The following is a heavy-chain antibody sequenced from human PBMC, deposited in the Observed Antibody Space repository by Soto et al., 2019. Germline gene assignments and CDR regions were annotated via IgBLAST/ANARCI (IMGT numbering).Heavy chain of an antibody. J-gene: IGHJ6*02. CDR2: IKQDGSEK. V-gene: IGHV3-7*01. CDR3: ARESSSSYWWKRYYYYYGMDV. Sequence: EVQLVESGGGLVQPGGSLRLSCAASGFTFSSYWMSWVRQAPGKGLEWVANIKQDGSEKYYVDSVKGRFTISRDNAKNSLYLQMNSLRAEDTAVYYCARESSSSYWWKRYYYYYGMDVWGQGTTVTVSS. CDR1: GFTFSSYW. D-gene: IGHD6-6*01.